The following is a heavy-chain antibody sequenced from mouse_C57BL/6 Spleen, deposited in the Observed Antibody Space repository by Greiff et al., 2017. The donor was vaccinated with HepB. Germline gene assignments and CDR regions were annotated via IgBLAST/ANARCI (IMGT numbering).Heavy chain of an antibody. V-gene: IGHV1-52*01. J-gene: IGHJ2*01. D-gene: IGHD1-1*01. CDR3: ARSGYYGSSYGDYFDD. CDR1: GYTFTSYW. Sequence: QVQLQQPGAELVRPGSSVKLSCKASGYTFTSYWMHWVKQRPIQGLEWIGNIDPSASETHYNQKFKDKATLTVDKSSSTAYMQLSSLTSEDSAVYYCARSGYYGSSYGDYFDDWGQGTTLTVSS. CDR2: IDPSASET.